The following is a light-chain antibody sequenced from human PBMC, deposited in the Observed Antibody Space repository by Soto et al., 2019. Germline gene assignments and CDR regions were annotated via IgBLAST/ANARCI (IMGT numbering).Light chain of an antibody. J-gene: IGKJ5*01. CDR1: QSVGSF. V-gene: IGKV3-11*01. Sequence: EIVLTQSPATLSLSPGERATLSFRASQSVGSFLAWYQQKPGQAPRLLIYDTSIRATGIPARFSGSGSGTDFTLTISSLEPEDFAVYYCQQRNSWPPTFTFGQGTRLEI. CDR2: DTS. CDR3: QQRNSWPPTFT.